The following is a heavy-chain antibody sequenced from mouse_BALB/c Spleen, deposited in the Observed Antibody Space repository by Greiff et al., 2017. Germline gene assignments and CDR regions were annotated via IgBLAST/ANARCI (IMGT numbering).Heavy chain of an antibody. J-gene: IGHJ4*01. CDR3: ARSYGSHYYAMDY. D-gene: IGHD1-1*01. Sequence: VKLMESGPGLVQPSQSLSITCTVSGFSLTSYGVHWVRQSPGKGLEWLGVIWSGGSTDYNAAFISRLSISKDNSKSQVFFKMNSLQANDTAIYYCARSYGSHYYAMDYWGQGTSVTVSS. V-gene: IGHV2-2*02. CDR1: GFSLTSYG. CDR2: IWSGGST.